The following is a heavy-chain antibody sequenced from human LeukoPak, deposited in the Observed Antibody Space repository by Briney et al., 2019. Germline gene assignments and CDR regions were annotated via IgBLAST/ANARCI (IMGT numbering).Heavy chain of an antibody. J-gene: IGHJ4*02. Sequence: GGSLRLSCAASGFTFSSYAMHWVRQAPGKGLEWGAVISYDGSNKYYADSVKGRFTISRDNSKNTLYLQMNSLRAEDTAVYYCARDREGYCSGGSCYGTGFDYWGQGPLVTVSS. CDR3: ARDREGYCSGGSCYGTGFDY. CDR1: GFTFSSYA. V-gene: IGHV3-30-3*01. CDR2: ISYDGSNK. D-gene: IGHD2-15*01.